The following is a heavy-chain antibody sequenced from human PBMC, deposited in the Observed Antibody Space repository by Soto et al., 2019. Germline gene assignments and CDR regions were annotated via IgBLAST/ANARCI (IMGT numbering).Heavy chain of an antibody. Sequence: SETLSLTCTVSGASISRYYWSWIRQSPGKGLEWIGYLYNTGSTIYNPSLKSRVTISVDTSKNQFSLKMNSVTAADTAVYYCAKVPPSNYDILTGYWAPPYYYYYGMDVWGQGTTXTVSS. CDR3: AKVPPSNYDILTGYWAPPYYYYYGMDV. D-gene: IGHD3-9*01. CDR2: LYNTGST. J-gene: IGHJ6*02. V-gene: IGHV4-59*01. CDR1: GASISRYY.